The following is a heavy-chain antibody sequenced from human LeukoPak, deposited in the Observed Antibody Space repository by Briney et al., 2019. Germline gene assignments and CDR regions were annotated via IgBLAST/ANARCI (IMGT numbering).Heavy chain of an antibody. Sequence: ASVKVSCKASGYTFTGYYMHWVRQAPGQGLEWMGWINPNSGGTNYAQKFQGRVTMTRDTSISTAYMELSRLRYDDTAVYYCASSGRGGGGYSHDAFDIWGQGTMVTVSS. J-gene: IGHJ3*02. D-gene: IGHD3-22*01. CDR3: ASSGRGGGGYSHDAFDI. V-gene: IGHV1-2*02. CDR2: INPNSGGT. CDR1: GYTFTGYY.